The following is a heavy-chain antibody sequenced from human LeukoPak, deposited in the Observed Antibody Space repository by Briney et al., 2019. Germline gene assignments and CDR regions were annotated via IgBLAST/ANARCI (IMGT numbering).Heavy chain of an antibody. CDR2: ITSDGSNT. J-gene: IGHJ4*02. V-gene: IGHV3-74*01. D-gene: IGHD1-1*01. CDR1: GITFSSYW. CDR3: ARGGRIQLERRGYFDY. Sequence: GGSRRLSCAASGITFSSYWMHWIRQAPGKGLVWVSRITSDGSNTNYADSVKGRFTISRDNAKNTLYLHMNSLRAEDTAVYYCARGGRIQLERRGYFDYWGQGTLVTVSS.